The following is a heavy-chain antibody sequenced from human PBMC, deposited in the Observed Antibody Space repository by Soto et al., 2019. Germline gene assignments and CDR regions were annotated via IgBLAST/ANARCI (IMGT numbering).Heavy chain of an antibody. Sequence: GGSLRLSCAASGFTFSSYAMSWVRQAPGKGLEWVSAISGSGGSTYYADSVKGRFTISRDNSKNTLYLQMNSLRAEDTAVYYCAKNGAVRGRPDPLNYFDYWGQGTLVTVSS. CDR3: AKNGAVRGRPDPLNYFDY. CDR2: ISGSGGST. D-gene: IGHD1-26*01. J-gene: IGHJ4*02. CDR1: GFTFSSYA. V-gene: IGHV3-23*01.